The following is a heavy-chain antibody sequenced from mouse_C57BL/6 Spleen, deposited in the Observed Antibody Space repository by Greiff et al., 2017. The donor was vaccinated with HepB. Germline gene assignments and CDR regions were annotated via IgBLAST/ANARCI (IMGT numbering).Heavy chain of an antibody. J-gene: IGHJ1*03. V-gene: IGHV1-15*01. CDR1: GYTFTDYE. CDR3: TRRDYYGRSPLYFDV. Sequence: VQLQQSGAELVRPGASVTLSCKASGYTFTDYEMHWVKQTPVHGLEWIGAIDPETGGTAYNQKFKGKAILTADKSSSTAYMELRSLTSEDSAVYDCTRRDYYGRSPLYFDVWGTGTTVTVSS. CDR2: IDPETGGT. D-gene: IGHD1-1*01.